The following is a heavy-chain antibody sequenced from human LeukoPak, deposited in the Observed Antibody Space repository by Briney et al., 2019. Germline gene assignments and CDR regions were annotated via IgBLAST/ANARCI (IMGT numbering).Heavy chain of an antibody. CDR1: GFTFSNAW. CDR3: ATQYLPDRNDAFDF. Sequence: GGSLILPCAASGFTFSNAWMTWVRQAPGKGLEWVGRIKSRTHGGTTDYAAPVKGRFTISRDDSKDTLFLQMNSLKTEDTAVYYCATQYLPDRNDAFDFWGQGTMVTVSS. V-gene: IGHV3-15*01. D-gene: IGHD1-14*01. J-gene: IGHJ3*01. CDR2: IKSRTHGGTT.